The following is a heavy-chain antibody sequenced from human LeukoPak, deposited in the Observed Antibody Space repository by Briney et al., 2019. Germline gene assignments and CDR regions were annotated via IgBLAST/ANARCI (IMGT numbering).Heavy chain of an antibody. CDR2: INPSGAGT. D-gene: IGHD4/OR15-4a*01. V-gene: IGHV1-46*01. Sequence: ASVKVSCKASGYTLTNYYMHWVRQAPGQGLEWMGRINPSGAGTSYAQKFQGRVTMTRDTSTSTDYMELSGLRSEDTAVYYCARSTPDYYWLDPWGQGTLVTAS. CDR3: ARSTPDYYWLDP. J-gene: IGHJ5*02. CDR1: GYTLTNYY.